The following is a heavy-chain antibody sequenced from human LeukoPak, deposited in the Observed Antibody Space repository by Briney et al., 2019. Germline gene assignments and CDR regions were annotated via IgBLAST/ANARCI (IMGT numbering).Heavy chain of an antibody. J-gene: IGHJ6*03. D-gene: IGHD3-10*01. CDR1: GFTFDDYA. V-gene: IGHV3-9*01. CDR3: AKDMIRGAQRSYYMDV. CDR2: ISWNSGSI. Sequence: GGSLRLPCVASGFTFDDYAIHWVRQAPGKGLEWVSGISWNSGSIGYADSVKGRFTISRDNAKNSLYLQMNSLRGEDTALYYCAKDMIRGAQRSYYMDVWGKGTTVTISS.